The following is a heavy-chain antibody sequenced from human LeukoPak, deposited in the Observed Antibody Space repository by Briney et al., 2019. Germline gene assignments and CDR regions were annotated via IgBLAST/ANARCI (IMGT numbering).Heavy chain of an antibody. D-gene: IGHD2-21*01. CDR3: ARVRRVVIGNWFDP. J-gene: IGHJ5*02. CDR2: IYHSGST. Sequence: SETLSLTCTVSGGSISSGGYYWSWIRQPPGKGLEWIGYIYHSGSTYYNPSLKSRVTISVDRSKNQFSLKLSSVTAADTAVYYCARVRRVVIGNWFDPWGQGTLVTVSS. CDR1: GGSISSGGYY. V-gene: IGHV4-30-2*01.